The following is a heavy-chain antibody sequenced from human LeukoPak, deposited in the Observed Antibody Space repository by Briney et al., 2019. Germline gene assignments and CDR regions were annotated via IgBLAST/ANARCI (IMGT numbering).Heavy chain of an antibody. Sequence: GGSLRLSCAASGFTFSSYSMNWVRQAPGKGLEWVSYISSSSTIYYADSVKGRFIISRDNAKNSLYLQMNSLRDEDTAVYYCARDHGAPFRARLYYYYGMDVWGQGTTVTVSS. CDR1: GFTFSSYS. J-gene: IGHJ6*02. CDR2: ISSSSTI. CDR3: ARDHGAPFRARLYYYYGMDV. D-gene: IGHD3-16*01. V-gene: IGHV3-48*02.